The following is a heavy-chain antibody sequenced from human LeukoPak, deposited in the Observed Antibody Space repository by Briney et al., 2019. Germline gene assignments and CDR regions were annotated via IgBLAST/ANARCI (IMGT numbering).Heavy chain of an antibody. CDR2: IHSSGTA. V-gene: IGHV4-30-2*02. CDR3: ARLAVKGDAFDI. D-gene: IGHD2-21*01. J-gene: IGHJ3*02. CDR1: GGSISSGGYS. Sequence: SRTLSLTCSVSGGSISSGGYSWNWIRQPPGKGLEWIGYIHSSGTAYYNPSLKSRVTISLDRSKNQFSLKLSSVTAADTAVYYCARLAVKGDAFDIWGQGTMVTVSS.